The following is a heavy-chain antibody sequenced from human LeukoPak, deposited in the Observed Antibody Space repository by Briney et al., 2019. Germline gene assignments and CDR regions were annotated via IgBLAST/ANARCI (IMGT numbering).Heavy chain of an antibody. J-gene: IGHJ4*02. D-gene: IGHD6-19*01. CDR3: AKDLSVAGFYYFDY. CDR1: GFTFSSYA. Sequence: GGTLRLSCGASGFTFSSYAMSWVRQAPGEGGEGVSAISGSGGSTYYADSVKGRFTISRDNSKNTLYLQMNSLRAEDTAVYYCAKDLSVAGFYYFDYWGQGTLVTVSS. V-gene: IGHV3-23*01. CDR2: ISGSGGST.